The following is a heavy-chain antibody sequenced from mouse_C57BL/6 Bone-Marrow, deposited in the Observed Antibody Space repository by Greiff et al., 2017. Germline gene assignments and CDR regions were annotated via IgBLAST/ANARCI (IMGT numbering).Heavy chain of an antibody. CDR2: IYPSDSET. V-gene: IGHV1-61*01. CDR1: GYTFTSYW. CDR3: ARHGYAMDY. J-gene: IGHJ4*01. Sequence: VQLQQPGAELVRPGSSVKLSCKASGYTFTSYWMAWVKQRPGQGLEWIGNIYPSDSETHYNQKFKDKATLTVDKSSSTAYMQLSSLTSEDSAVYYGARHGYAMDYWGQGTSVTVSS.